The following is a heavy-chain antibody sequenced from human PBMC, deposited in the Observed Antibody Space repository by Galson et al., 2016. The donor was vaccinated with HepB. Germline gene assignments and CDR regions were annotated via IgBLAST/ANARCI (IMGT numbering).Heavy chain of an antibody. D-gene: IGHD3-3*01. V-gene: IGHV1-3*01. Sequence: SVKVSCKASGYTFIRYAMQWVRQAPGQRLEWMGWINAGNGNTKYSQKFQGRVTITRDTFASTAYMELSSLRSEDTAVYYCARGEWNRYDYWGQGTRVIVSS. CDR1: GYTFIRYA. J-gene: IGHJ4*02. CDR3: ARGEWNRYDY. CDR2: INAGNGNT.